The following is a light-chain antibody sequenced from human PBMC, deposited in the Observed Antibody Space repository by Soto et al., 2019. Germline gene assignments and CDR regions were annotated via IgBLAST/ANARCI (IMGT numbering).Light chain of an antibody. CDR2: EVS. V-gene: IGKV2D-29*02. Sequence: MTVPPFSLSLAPGQPASISCRSSQILLHITGETFLFWYLQKPGQSPQLLIYEVSTRVSGVPDRFSGSGSGTDFTLEVSRVETDDVGIYYCMQSTQRPPTFGQGTRLETK. CDR1: QILLHITGETF. CDR3: MQSTQRPPT. J-gene: IGKJ5*01.